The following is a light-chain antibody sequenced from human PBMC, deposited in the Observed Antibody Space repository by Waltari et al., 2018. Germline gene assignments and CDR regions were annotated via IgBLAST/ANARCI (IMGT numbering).Light chain of an antibody. J-gene: IGKJ5*01. Sequence: EIVLTQSPATLSSSPGERATLSCRASQRLSSYLAWYQQKPGQAPRLLIYDASNRATGIPARFSGSGSGTDFTLTISSLEPEDFAVYYCQQRSNWPITFGQGTRLEIK. CDR2: DAS. CDR3: QQRSNWPIT. CDR1: QRLSSY. V-gene: IGKV3-11*01.